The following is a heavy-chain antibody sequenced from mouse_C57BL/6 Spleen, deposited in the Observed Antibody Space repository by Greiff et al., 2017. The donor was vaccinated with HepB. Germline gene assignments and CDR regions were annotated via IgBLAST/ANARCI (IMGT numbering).Heavy chain of an antibody. V-gene: IGHV10-1*01. CDR2: IRSKSNNYAT. J-gene: IGHJ3*01. CDR3: VRREFAY. Sequence: EVKLQESGGGLVQPKGSLKLSCAASGFSFNTYAMNWVRQAPGKGLEWVARIRSKSNNYATYYADSVKDRFTISRDDSESMLYLQMNNLKTEDTAMYYCVRREFAYWGQGTLVTVSA. CDR1: GFSFNTYA.